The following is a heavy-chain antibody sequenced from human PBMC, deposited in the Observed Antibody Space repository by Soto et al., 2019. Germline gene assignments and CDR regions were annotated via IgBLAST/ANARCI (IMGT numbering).Heavy chain of an antibody. V-gene: IGHV3-30-3*01. J-gene: IGHJ6*02. Sequence: GSLRLSCAASGFTFSSYAMHWVRQAPGKGLEWVAVISYDGSNKYYADSVKGRFTISRDNSKNTLYLQMNSLRAEDTAVYYCARERAVTRYYYYYGMDVWGQGTTVTVSS. CDR3: ARERAVTRYYYYYGMDV. D-gene: IGHD2-2*01. CDR1: GFTFSSYA. CDR2: ISYDGSNK.